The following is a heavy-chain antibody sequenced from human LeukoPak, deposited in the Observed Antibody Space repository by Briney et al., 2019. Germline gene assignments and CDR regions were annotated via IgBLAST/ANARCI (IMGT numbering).Heavy chain of an antibody. D-gene: IGHD6-19*01. CDR1: GFSFDDYA. CDR2: ISWNSGSI. Sequence: GGSLRLSCAASGFSFDDYAMHWVRQAPGKGLEWVSGISWNSGSIGYADSVKGRFTISRDNAKNSLYLQMNSLRAEDTALYYCAKDHHGYSSGWFDYWGQGTLVTVSS. CDR3: AKDHHGYSSGWFDY. J-gene: IGHJ4*02. V-gene: IGHV3-9*01.